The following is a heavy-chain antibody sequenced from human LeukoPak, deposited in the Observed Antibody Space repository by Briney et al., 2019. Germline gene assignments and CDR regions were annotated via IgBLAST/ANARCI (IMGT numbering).Heavy chain of an antibody. V-gene: IGHV4-39*01. D-gene: IGHD3-10*01. CDR1: GGSISSSSYY. Sequence: PSETLSLTCTVSGGSISSSSYYWGWIRQPPGKGLEWIGGIYYSGSTYYNPSLKSRVTISVDTSKNQFSLKLSSVTAADTAVYYCARVLPSGSSDYWGQGTLVTVSP. J-gene: IGHJ4*02. CDR2: IYYSGST. CDR3: ARVLPSGSSDY.